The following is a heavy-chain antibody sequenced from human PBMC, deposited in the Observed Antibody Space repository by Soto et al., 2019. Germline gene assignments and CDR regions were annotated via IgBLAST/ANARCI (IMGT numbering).Heavy chain of an antibody. J-gene: IGHJ6*03. CDR1: GLNFSSYA. V-gene: IGHV3-23*01. CDR3: AKGPAFCGGDCYGIYYYYYMDV. CDR2: LSGSGGSA. D-gene: IGHD2-21*01. Sequence: EVHLLESGGGWVQPGGSLRLSCAASGLNFSSYAMSWVRQAPGKGLEWVSGLSGSGGSAYYADSVKGRFTTSRDNSKNSLYLQMNSLRAEDTAVYYCAKGPAFCGGDCYGIYYYYYMDVWGKGTTVTVSS.